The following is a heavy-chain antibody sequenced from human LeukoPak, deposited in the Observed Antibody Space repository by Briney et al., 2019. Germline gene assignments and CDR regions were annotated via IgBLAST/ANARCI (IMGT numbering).Heavy chain of an antibody. D-gene: IGHD3-22*01. Sequence: GESLQISCKGSGYRFTTYWIGWVRQMPGKGLEWMGIIYPGDSDTRYSPSFQGQVTISADKSISTAYLQWSSLKASDTAMYYCAREEGGYDSSGYYNYWGQGTLVTVSS. V-gene: IGHV5-51*01. CDR2: IYPGDSDT. CDR3: AREEGGYDSSGYYNY. J-gene: IGHJ4*02. CDR1: GYRFTTYW.